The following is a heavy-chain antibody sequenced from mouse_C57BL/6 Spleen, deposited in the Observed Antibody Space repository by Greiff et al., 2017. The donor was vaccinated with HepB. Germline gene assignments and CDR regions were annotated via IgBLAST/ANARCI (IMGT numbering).Heavy chain of an antibody. CDR3: TRDAVAGGY. D-gene: IGHD1-1*01. V-gene: IGHV1-15*01. CDR1: GYTFTDYE. J-gene: IGHJ2*01. Sequence: VQVVESGAELVRPGASVTLSCKASGYTFTDYEMHWVKQTPVHGLEWIGAIDPETGGTAYNQKFKGKAILTADKSSSTAYMELRSLTSEDSAVYYCTRDAVAGGYWGQGTTLTVSS. CDR2: IDPETGGT.